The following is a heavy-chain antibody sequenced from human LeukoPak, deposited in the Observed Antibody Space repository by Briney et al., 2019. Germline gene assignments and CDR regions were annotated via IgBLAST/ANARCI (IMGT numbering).Heavy chain of an antibody. CDR1: GYTSYY. Sequence: ASVKVSCKASGYTSYYMHWVRQAPGQGREWMGIINPSGGSTTYAQKFQGRVTMTRDTSTSTVYMELSRLRSEDTAVYYCARDRDDDILTGYPDYSFDYWGQGTLVTVSS. CDR3: ARDRDDDILTGYPDYSFDY. D-gene: IGHD3-9*01. J-gene: IGHJ4*02. V-gene: IGHV1-46*01. CDR2: INPSGGST.